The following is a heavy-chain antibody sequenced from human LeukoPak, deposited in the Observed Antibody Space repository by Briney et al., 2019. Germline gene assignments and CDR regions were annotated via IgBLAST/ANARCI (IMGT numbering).Heavy chain of an antibody. V-gene: IGHV1-2*02. CDR1: GYTFTGYY. D-gene: IGHD6-13*01. J-gene: IGHJ6*03. CDR3: ARDRGLDIAAAGKFRHYYYYMDV. Sequence: GASVKVSCKASGYTFTGYYMHWVRQAPGQGLEWMGWINPNSGGTNYAQKFQGRVTMTRDTSISTAYMELNRLRSDDTAVYYCARDRGLDIAAAGKFRHYYYYMDVWGRGTTVTVSS. CDR2: INPNSGGT.